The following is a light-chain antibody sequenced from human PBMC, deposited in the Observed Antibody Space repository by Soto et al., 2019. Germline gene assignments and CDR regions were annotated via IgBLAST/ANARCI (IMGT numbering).Light chain of an antibody. V-gene: IGKV3-15*01. CDR2: NAS. Sequence: ELVVTQSPATLSVTPGERATLSCRASQSVSSNLAWYQQKPGQAPRLLMFNASTRATGIPARFSGSGSGTEFTLTITSLQSEDFAVYYCQQFNYWPPLTFGGGTKVAIK. CDR3: QQFNYWPPLT. J-gene: IGKJ4*01. CDR1: QSVSSN.